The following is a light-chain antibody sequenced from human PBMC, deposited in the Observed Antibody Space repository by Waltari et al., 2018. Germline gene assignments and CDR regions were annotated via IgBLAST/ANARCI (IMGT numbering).Light chain of an antibody. CDR3: QQYGSSPPYT. J-gene: IGKJ2*01. CDR1: QSVSSSY. CDR2: GAS. V-gene: IGKV3-20*01. Sequence: EIVLTQSPGTLSLSPGESATLSRRASQSVSSSYLAWYQQKPGQATRLLIYGASSRATGIPDRFSGSGSGTDFTLTISRLEPEDFAVYYCQQYGSSPPYTFGQGTKLEIK.